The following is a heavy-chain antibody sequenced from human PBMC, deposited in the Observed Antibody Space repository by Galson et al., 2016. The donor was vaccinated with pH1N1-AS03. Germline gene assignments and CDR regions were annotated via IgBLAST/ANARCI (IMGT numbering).Heavy chain of an antibody. CDR1: GFIFSNYA. CDR3: AKAGYYDSRGHSASFDY. CDR2: IGGSGAGT. D-gene: IGHD3-22*01. Sequence: SLRLSCAASGFIFSNYAMTWVRQAPGKGLEWVSTIGGSGAGTYYADSVKGRFTISRDNSKNTVYVQMNSLRAEDTAVYYCAKAGYYDSRGHSASFDYWGQGTLVTVSS. J-gene: IGHJ4*02. V-gene: IGHV3-23*01.